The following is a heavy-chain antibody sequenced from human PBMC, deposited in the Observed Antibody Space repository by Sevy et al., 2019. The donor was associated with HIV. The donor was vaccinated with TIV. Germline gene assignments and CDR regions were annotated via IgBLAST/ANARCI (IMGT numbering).Heavy chain of an antibody. Sequence: GGSLRLSCVVSGFTFTTSGMHWVRQAPGKGLEWVAVISYHGRDKFYADSVKGRFTISRDNSDNILYLHMNSLRSEDTAVYYCAKDITGYNGMDVWGHGTMVTVSS. D-gene: IGHD1-20*01. J-gene: IGHJ6*02. CDR1: GFTFTTSG. CDR2: ISYHGRDK. V-gene: IGHV3-30*18. CDR3: AKDITGYNGMDV.